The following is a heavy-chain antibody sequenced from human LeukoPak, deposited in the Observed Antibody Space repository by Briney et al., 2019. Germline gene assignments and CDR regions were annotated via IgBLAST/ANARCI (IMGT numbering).Heavy chain of an antibody. D-gene: IGHD3-10*01. V-gene: IGHV3-21*04. J-gene: IGHJ4*02. CDR1: GFTFSSYS. CDR2: ISSSSSSI. CDR3: ARVGGH. Sequence: GGSLRLSCAASGFTFSSYSMNWVRQAPGKGLEWVSSISSSSSSIYYADSVRGRFTISRDNSKNTLYLQMNSLRVEDTAVYYCARVGGHWGQGTLVTVSS.